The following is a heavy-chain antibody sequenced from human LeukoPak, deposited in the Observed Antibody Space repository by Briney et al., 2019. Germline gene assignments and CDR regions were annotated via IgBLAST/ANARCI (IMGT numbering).Heavy chain of an antibody. CDR3: AKDPFRLRFGDFYYFDY. V-gene: IGHV3-23*01. Sequence: GGSLRLSCAASGFTFNTYAMNWVRQAPGKGLEWVSGISGSGGSTNYAGSVKGRFTISRDNSNNTLYLQMNSLRAEDTAVYYCAKDPFRLRFGDFYYFDYWGQGTLVTVSS. CDR2: ISGSGGST. CDR1: GFTFNTYA. D-gene: IGHD3-10*01. J-gene: IGHJ4*02.